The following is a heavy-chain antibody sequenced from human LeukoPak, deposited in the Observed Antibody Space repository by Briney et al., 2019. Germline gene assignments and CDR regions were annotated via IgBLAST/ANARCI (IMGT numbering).Heavy chain of an antibody. CDR3: AKDLPYYVAMDV. J-gene: IGHJ6*02. CDR2: IGSDYKT. CDR1: GFTIGGFA. V-gene: IGHV3-23*01. Sequence: GGSLRLSCAASGFTIGGFAMTWVRQAPGKGLEWVPSIGSDYKTHYSESVKGRFAISRDNSQSTVFLQMNSLRAEDTALYYCAKDLPYYVAMDVWGQGTAVTVSS. D-gene: IGHD3-10*02.